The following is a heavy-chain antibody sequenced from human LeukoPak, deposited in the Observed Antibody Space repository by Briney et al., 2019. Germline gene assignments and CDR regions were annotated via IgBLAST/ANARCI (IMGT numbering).Heavy chain of an antibody. J-gene: IGHJ4*02. CDR3: AKGGGYSYGYYSDY. Sequence: PGGSLRLSCAASGFTFSSYGMHWVRQAPGKGLEWVAVISYDESNRYYADSVRGRFTISRDNSKNTLYLQMNSLRAEDTAVYYCAKGGGYSYGYYSDYWGQGTLVTVSS. V-gene: IGHV3-30*18. CDR2: ISYDESNR. CDR1: GFTFSSYG. D-gene: IGHD5-18*01.